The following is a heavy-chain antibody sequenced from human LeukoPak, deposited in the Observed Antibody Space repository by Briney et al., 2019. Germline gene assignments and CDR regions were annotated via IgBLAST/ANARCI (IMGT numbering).Heavy chain of an antibody. CDR2: VSSRSFTI. D-gene: IGHD6-19*01. CDR3: ARSVIAVAGYDAFDI. CDR1: GFTFSAYS. Sequence: GGSLRLSCAASGFTFSAYSMNWVRLAPGKGLDWVSYVSSRSFTIYYADSVKGRLTISRDNAKNSLYLEMNSLRDEDTAVYYCARSVIAVAGYDAFDIWGQGTVVTVSS. J-gene: IGHJ3*02. V-gene: IGHV3-48*02.